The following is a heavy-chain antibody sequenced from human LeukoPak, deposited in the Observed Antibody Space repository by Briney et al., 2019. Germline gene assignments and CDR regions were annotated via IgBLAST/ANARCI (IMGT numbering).Heavy chain of an antibody. CDR2: INHSGST. CDR1: GGSLSGYY. J-gene: IGHJ3*02. Sequence: SETLSLTCAVYGGSLSGYYWSWIRPPPGKGLEWIGEINHSGSTNYNPSLKSRVTISVDTSKNQFSLKLSSVTATDTAVYYCATHLDYDSSGNGAFDIWGQGTMVTVSS. CDR3: ATHLDYDSSGNGAFDI. V-gene: IGHV4-34*01. D-gene: IGHD3-22*01.